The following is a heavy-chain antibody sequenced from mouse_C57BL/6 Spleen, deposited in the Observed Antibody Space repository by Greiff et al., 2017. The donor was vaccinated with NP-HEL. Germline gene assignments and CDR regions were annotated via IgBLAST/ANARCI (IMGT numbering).Heavy chain of an antibody. CDR3: ARTDYYGSPWYFDV. D-gene: IGHD1-1*01. CDR1: GFTFSDYY. CDR2: ISNGGGST. J-gene: IGHJ1*03. V-gene: IGHV5-12*01. Sequence: DVHLVESGGGLVQPGGSLKLSCAASGFTFSDYYMYWVRQTPEKRLEWVAYISNGGGSTYYPDTVKGRFTISRDNAKNTLYLQMSRLKSEDTAMYYCARTDYYGSPWYFDVWGTGTTVTVSS.